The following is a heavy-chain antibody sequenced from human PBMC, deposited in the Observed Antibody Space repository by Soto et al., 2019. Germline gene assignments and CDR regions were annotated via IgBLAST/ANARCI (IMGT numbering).Heavy chain of an antibody. V-gene: IGHV3-33*03. CDR3: ASGDDSNYGRDVEY. CDR2: IWFDGRNE. Sequence: QVQLVESGGGVFQPGGSLRLSCVASGFTFSSYGMHWVRQAPGKGLAWVAVIWFDGRNEYYADSVTGRFTISRDNSKNTLHLKMNSLKAEDTSLYYWASGDDSNYGRDVEYWGQGTRVTVSS. J-gene: IGHJ4*02. CDR1: GFTFSSYG. D-gene: IGHD4-4*01.